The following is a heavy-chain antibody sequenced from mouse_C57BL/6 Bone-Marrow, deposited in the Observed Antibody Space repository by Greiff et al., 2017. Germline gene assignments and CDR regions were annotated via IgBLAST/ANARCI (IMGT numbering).Heavy chain of an antibody. CDR1: GFTFSSYA. CDR2: ISDGGSYT. Sequence: DVMLVESGGGLVKPGGSLKLSCAASGFTFSSYAMSWVRQTPEKRLEWVATISDGGSYTYYPDNVQGRFTISRDNAKKNLYLQMSHLKSEDTAMSSCARTPSFCIVIDYGGPGSPLPVSS. CDR3: ARTPSFCIVIDY. V-gene: IGHV5-4*03. J-gene: IGHJ2*01.